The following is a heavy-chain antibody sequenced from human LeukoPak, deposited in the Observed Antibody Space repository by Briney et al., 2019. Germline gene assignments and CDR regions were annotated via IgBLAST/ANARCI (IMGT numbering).Heavy chain of an antibody. V-gene: IGHV3-30-3*02. D-gene: IGHD3-22*01. CDR3: AKPLISGYYYFDY. J-gene: IGHJ4*02. CDR2: ISYDGSNK. CDR1: GFTFSSYA. Sequence: GGSLRLSCAPSGFTFSSYAMHWVRQAPGKGLEWVAVISYDGSNKYYADSVKGRFTISRDNSKNTLYLQMNSLRAEDTAVYYCAKPLISGYYYFDYWGQGTLVTVSS.